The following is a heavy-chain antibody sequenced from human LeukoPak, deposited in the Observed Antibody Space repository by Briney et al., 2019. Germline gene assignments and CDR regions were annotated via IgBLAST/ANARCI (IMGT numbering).Heavy chain of an antibody. CDR2: IYYSGST. V-gene: IGHV4-39*07. D-gene: IGHD2-2*01. Sequence: SETLSLTCSVSGGSITSASHYWSFIRQPPGKGLEWIGSIYYSGSTWYNPSLHSRVTISVDTSKNEFSLKLRSVTATDTAVYYCSRRDCSHTDCFYWYFDLWGRGALLTVSS. CDR3: SRRDCSHTDCFYWYFDL. CDR1: GGSITSASHY. J-gene: IGHJ2*01.